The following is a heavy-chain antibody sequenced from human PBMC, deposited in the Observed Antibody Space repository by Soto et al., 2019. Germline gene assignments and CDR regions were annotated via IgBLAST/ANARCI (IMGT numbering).Heavy chain of an antibody. J-gene: IGHJ4*02. V-gene: IGHV4-59*01. CDR1: GGSISSYY. Sequence: ETLSLTCTVSGGSISSYYWSWIRQPPGKGLEWIGYIYYSGSTNYNPSLKSRVTISVDTSKNQFSLKLSSVTAADTAVYYCARDRYGDYVFDYWGQGTLVTVSS. D-gene: IGHD4-17*01. CDR2: IYYSGST. CDR3: ARDRYGDYVFDY.